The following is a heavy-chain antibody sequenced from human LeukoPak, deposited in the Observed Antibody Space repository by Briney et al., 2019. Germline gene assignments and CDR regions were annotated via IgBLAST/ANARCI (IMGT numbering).Heavy chain of an antibody. CDR2: ISAYNGNT. J-gene: IGHJ4*02. D-gene: IGHD4-17*01. CDR3: ARGMNYGDYRRTAGHHFDY. CDR1: GYTFTSYG. Sequence: ASVKVSCKASGYTFTSYGISWVRQAPGQGLEWMGWISAYNGNTNYAQKLQGRVTMTTDTSTSTAYMELRSLRSDDTAVYYCARGMNYGDYRRTAGHHFDYWGQGTLVTVSS. V-gene: IGHV1-18*01.